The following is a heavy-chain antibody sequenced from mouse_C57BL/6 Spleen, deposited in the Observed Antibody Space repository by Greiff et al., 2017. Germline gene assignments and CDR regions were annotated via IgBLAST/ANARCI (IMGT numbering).Heavy chain of an antibody. J-gene: IGHJ1*03. CDR3: ARDRGNYWYFDV. CDR1: GFTFSDYY. V-gene: IGHV5-16*01. D-gene: IGHD1-1*01. CDR2: INYDGSST. Sequence: EVMLVESEGGLVQPGSSMNLSCTASGFTFSDYYMAWVRQVPAKGLEWVANINYDGSSTYYLDSLKSRFIISRDNAKNILYLQMSSLKSEDTATYYCARDRGNYWYFDVWGTGTTVTVSS.